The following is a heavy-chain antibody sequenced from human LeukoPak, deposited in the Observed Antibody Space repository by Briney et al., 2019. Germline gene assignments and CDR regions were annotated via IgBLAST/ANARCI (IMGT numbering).Heavy chain of an antibody. D-gene: IGHD6-13*01. J-gene: IGHJ5*02. V-gene: IGHV4-59*01. CDR1: GGAISSYY. CDR2: IYYSGST. CDR3: ARGARIPVAGTKGSSWFDP. Sequence: SETLSLTCTVSGGAISSYYWRWIRQPPGKGLEWIGYIYYSGSTNYNPSLKSRVTISVDTTKKQFSLKLSSVTAADTAVYYCARGARIPVAGTKGSSWFDPWGQGTLVTVSS.